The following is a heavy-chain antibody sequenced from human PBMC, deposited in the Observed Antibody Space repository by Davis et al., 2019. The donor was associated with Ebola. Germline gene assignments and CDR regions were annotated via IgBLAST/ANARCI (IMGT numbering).Heavy chain of an antibody. Sequence: GESLKISCAASGFSFSSYAMTWVRQAPGKGLEWVSAISGSGGSTDYADSVKGRFTISRDNSKNTLYLQMNSLRAEDTAVYYCAAAGATYHYYGMDVWGQGTTVTVSS. D-gene: IGHD6-13*01. CDR1: GFSFSSYA. CDR3: AAAGATYHYYGMDV. CDR2: ISGSGGST. J-gene: IGHJ6*02. V-gene: IGHV3-23*01.